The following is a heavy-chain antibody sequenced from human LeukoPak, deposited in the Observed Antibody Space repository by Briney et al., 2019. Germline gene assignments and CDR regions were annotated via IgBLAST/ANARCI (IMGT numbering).Heavy chain of an antibody. J-gene: IGHJ6*02. V-gene: IGHV3-74*01. CDR2: INSDGRTT. Sequence: GGSLTLSCAAAGFTFSSYWMHWVRQAPGKGLVWVSRINSDGRTTIYADSVKGRFTISRDNAKNTLYLQMNSLRAEDTAVYYCARTLRTGYEDYYGMDVWGQGTTVTVSS. D-gene: IGHD3/OR15-3a*01. CDR1: GFTFSSYW. CDR3: ARTLRTGYEDYYGMDV.